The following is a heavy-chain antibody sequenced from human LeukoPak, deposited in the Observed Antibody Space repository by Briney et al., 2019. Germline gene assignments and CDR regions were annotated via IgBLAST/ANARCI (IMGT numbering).Heavy chain of an antibody. D-gene: IGHD6-19*01. J-gene: IGHJ4*02. Sequence: PSETLSLTCTVSGGSISSSSYYWGWIRQPPGKGLEWIGSIYYSGSTYYNPSLKSRVTISVDTSKNQFSLKLSSVTAADTAVDYCASLQYSSGWPFDYWGQGTLVTVSS. CDR1: GGSISSSSYY. V-gene: IGHV4-39*01. CDR3: ASLQYSSGWPFDY. CDR2: IYYSGST.